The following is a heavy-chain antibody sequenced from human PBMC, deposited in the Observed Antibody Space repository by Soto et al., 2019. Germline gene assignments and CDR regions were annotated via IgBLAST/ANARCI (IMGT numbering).Heavy chain of an antibody. CDR2: INHSGST. V-gene: IGHV4-34*01. Sequence: SETLSLTCAVYGGSFSGYYWSWIRQPPGKGLEWIGEINHSGSTNYNPSLRSRVTISVDTSKNQFSLKLSSVTAADTAVYYCARGRHFYDFWSGSRFDYWGQGTLVPVSS. CDR3: ARGRHFYDFWSGSRFDY. CDR1: GGSFSGYY. D-gene: IGHD3-3*01. J-gene: IGHJ4*02.